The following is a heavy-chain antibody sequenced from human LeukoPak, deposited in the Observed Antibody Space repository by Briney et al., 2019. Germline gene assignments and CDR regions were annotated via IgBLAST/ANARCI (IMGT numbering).Heavy chain of an antibody. V-gene: IGHV3-30-3*01. Sequence: PGGSLRLSCAASGFSFSSHTMHWVRQAPGKGLEWVALTSYDGTNKYDTDSAEGRFTISRDNSKNTLYLQMNSLRTEDTAVYYCAREGTDYYDNSGTYYNAFDIWGQGTRVTVS. J-gene: IGHJ3*02. CDR1: GFSFSSHT. D-gene: IGHD3-22*01. CDR3: AREGTDYYDNSGTYYNAFDI. CDR2: TSYDGTNK.